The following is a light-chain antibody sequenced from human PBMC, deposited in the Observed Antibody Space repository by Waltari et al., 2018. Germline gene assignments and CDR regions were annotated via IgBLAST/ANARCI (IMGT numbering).Light chain of an antibody. J-gene: IGKJ4*01. CDR3: QQRSNWPPGRT. CDR2: DAT. Sequence: DIVLTQSPATLSLSPGATATLACSANQSLDNYLAWYQQTPGLTPRLLMFDATNRATGVPVRFSGSGSGTDFTLTINRREPEEFAVYDCQQRSNWPPGRTFGGGTKVEVK. V-gene: IGKV3-11*01. CDR1: QSLDNY.